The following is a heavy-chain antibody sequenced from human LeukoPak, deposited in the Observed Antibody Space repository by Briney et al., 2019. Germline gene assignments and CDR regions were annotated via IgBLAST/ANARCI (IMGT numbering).Heavy chain of an antibody. V-gene: IGHV3-23*01. D-gene: IGHD6-19*01. Sequence: PGGSLRLSCAASGFTFSSYAIYRVRQAPGKGLEWVSGISGSGGSTYFADSVKGRFTISRDNSKNTVYLQMNSLRAEDTAVYYCAKTTTGYSSGRYPGWPVDYWGQGTLVTVSS. CDR1: GFTFSSYA. CDR3: AKTTTGYSSGRYPGWPVDY. CDR2: ISGSGGST. J-gene: IGHJ4*02.